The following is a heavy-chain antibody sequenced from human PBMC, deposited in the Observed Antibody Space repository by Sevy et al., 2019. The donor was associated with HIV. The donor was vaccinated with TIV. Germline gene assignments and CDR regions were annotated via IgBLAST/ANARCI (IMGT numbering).Heavy chain of an antibody. J-gene: IGHJ4*02. CDR1: GFIFNAYG. CDR2: ASFDGNVK. V-gene: IGHV3-30*03. Sequence: GGSLRLSCEASGFIFNAYGMHWVRLAPGKGLEWVSVASFDGNVKYYSDSVKGRFTISRDNSKNTLHLQMNSLRPEDTAVYYCARDRGSYHYSPGRYWGQGTLVTVS. D-gene: IGHD3-16*02. CDR3: ARDRGSYHYSPGRY.